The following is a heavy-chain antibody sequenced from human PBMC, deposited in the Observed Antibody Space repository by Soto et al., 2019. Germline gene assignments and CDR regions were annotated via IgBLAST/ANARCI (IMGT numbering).Heavy chain of an antibody. D-gene: IGHD1-26*01. Sequence: GGSLRLSCAASGFTFSSYWMHWVRQAPGKGLVGVSRINSDGSSTSYADSVKGRFTISRDNAKNTLYLQMNSLRAEDTAVYYCAKVGNYWGQGTLVTVSS. CDR3: AKVGNY. CDR1: GFTFSSYW. CDR2: INSDGSST. J-gene: IGHJ4*02. V-gene: IGHV3-74*01.